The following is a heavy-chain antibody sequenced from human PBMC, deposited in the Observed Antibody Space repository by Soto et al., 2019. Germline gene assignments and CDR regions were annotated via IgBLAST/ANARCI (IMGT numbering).Heavy chain of an antibody. CDR2: ISAYNGNR. V-gene: IGHV1-18*04. CDR1: GYTFTNYG. Sequence: QVQLVQSGPEVKKPGASVQVSCKASGYTFTNYGISWVRQAPGQGLEWMGWISAYNGNRKFAQKVHGRLTMTTDTSTSTASMELRSLRSDDTAIYYCAREGLHLGEYEAFDIWGQGTMVTVSS. CDR3: AREGLHLGEYEAFDI. J-gene: IGHJ3*02. D-gene: IGHD3-16*01.